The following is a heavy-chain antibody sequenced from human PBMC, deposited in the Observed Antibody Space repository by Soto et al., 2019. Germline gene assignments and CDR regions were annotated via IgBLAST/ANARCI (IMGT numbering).Heavy chain of an antibody. CDR2: IYYSGTT. J-gene: IGHJ4*02. D-gene: IGHD1-1*01. CDR1: GGSISDNY. Sequence: QVQLQESGPGLVKPSETLSLTCTVSGGSISDNYWNWIRQPPGKGLEWIGYIYYSGTTNYNPSLKSRVTISVDTSKNQFSLKLNSVTAADTAVYYCARGGHWKRPYFDFWGQGTLVTVSS. CDR3: ARGGHWKRPYFDF. V-gene: IGHV4-59*12.